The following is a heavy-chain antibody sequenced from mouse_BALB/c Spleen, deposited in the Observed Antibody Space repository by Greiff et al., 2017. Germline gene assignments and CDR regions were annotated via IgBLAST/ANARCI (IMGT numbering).Heavy chain of an antibody. V-gene: IGHV1-82*01. J-gene: IGHJ4*01. D-gene: IGHD1-2*01. Sequence: QVQLQQSGPELVKPGASVKISCKASGYAFSSSWMNWVKQRPGQGLEWIGRIYPGDGDTNYNGKFKGKATLTADKSSSTAYMQLSSLTSVDSAVYFCARGLLRLLYAMDYWGQGTSVTVSS. CDR2: IYPGDGDT. CDR1: GYAFSSSW. CDR3: ARGLLRLLYAMDY.